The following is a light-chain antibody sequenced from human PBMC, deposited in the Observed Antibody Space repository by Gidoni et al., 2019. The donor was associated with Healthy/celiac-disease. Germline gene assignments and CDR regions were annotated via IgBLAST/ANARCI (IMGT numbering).Light chain of an antibody. CDR2: AAS. CDR3: QQYDNLLT. V-gene: IGKV1-33*01. J-gene: IGKJ4*01. Sequence: DIEMTQSPSSLSASVGDRVTITCQASQDISNYLNWYQQKPGKAPKLLIYAASNLETGVPSRFSVSGSGTDFTFSISSLQPEDIATYYCQQYDNLLTFGGGTKVEIK. CDR1: QDISNY.